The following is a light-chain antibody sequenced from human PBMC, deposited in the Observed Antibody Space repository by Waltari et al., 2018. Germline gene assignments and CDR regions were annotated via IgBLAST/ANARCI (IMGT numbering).Light chain of an antibody. CDR2: WAS. J-gene: IGKJ1*01. CDR3: QQSYSSPRT. CDR1: QSVFSRPNSKNY. Sequence: DIVMTQSPDSLAVSLGDRATINCTSSQSVFSRPNSKNYLAWFQQKPGQPPKLLIYWASTRESGVPDRFSGSGSRTDFTLTISSLQAEDVAVYYCQQSYSSPRTFGQGTRVQIK. V-gene: IGKV4-1*01.